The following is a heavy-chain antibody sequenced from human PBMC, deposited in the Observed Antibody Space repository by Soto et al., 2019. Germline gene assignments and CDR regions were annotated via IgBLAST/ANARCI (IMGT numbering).Heavy chain of an antibody. V-gene: IGHV1-69*02. CDR2: ILPIIDIP. D-gene: IGHD2-2*01. CDR1: GGTFRNYP. CDR3: ARGPLVVLNYFDS. J-gene: IGHJ4*02. Sequence: QVQLVQSGAAVKKPGSSVKVSCKASGGTFRNYPINWVRQAPGQGLEWMGSILPIIDIPDYAQNFQARLTITADKSTSTAYMELSSLRSEDTAMYFCARGPLVVLNYFDSWCQGSLVTVSS.